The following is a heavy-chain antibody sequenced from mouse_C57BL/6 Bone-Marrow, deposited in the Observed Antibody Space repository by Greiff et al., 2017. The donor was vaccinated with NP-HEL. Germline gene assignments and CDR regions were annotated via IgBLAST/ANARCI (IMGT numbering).Heavy chain of an antibody. Sequence: QVQLQQSGAELVRPGTSVKMSCKASGYTFTNYWIGWAKQRPGHGLEWIGDIYPGGGYTNYNEKFKGKATLTADKSSSTTYIQFSSLTSEDSAIYYCARSGLLRYYFDYWGQGTTLTVSS. CDR3: ARSGLLRYYFDY. CDR1: GYTFTNYW. V-gene: IGHV1-63*01. CDR2: IYPGGGYT. J-gene: IGHJ2*01. D-gene: IGHD1-1*01.